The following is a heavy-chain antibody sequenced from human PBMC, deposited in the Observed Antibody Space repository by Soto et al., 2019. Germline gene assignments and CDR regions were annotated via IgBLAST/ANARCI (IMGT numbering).Heavy chain of an antibody. CDR1: GASINTFSYF. D-gene: IGHD5-12*01. CDR3: ARRGTYYFDY. Sequence: QVQLRESGPGLVEPSQTLSLTCTASGASINTFSYFWSWIRQHPQKGLEWIGYVHSTGNTYYNPSLESRVTIYIDTSENKFSLDLDSLTAADTAVYYCARRGTYYFDYWGQGIRVTVSS. J-gene: IGHJ4*02. CDR2: VHSTGNT. V-gene: IGHV4-31*03.